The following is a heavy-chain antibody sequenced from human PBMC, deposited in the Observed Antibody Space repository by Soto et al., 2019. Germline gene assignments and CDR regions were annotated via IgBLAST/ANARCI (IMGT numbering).Heavy chain of an antibody. CDR1: GFTFSSYA. V-gene: IGHV3-30-3*01. D-gene: IGHD3-9*01. CDR2: ISYDGSNK. Sequence: QVQLVESGGGVVQPGRSLRLSCAASGFTFSSYAMHWVRQAPGKGLEWVAVISYDGSNKYYADSVKGRFTISRDNSKNTLYMQMNSLRAEDTAVYSCERPNQRITIYVWGQGTTVTVSS. CDR3: ERPNQRITIYV. J-gene: IGHJ6*02.